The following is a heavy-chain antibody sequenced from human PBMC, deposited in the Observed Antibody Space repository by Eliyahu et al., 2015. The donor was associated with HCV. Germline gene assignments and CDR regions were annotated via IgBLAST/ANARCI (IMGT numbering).Heavy chain of an antibody. J-gene: IGHJ5*02. CDR2: IHYSGST. CDR1: GGSIXTYY. V-gene: IGHV4-59*01. CDR3: ASGGGGIAVTGTGGWFDP. D-gene: IGHD6-19*01. Sequence: QVQLQESGPGLVKASETLSLTCXVSGGSIXTYYRXWXRQPPGKGLEWIGYIHYSGSTNYNPSLKSRVTISLDTSNNQFSLNLTSVTAADTAMYYCASGGGGIAVTGTGGWFDPWGQGALVTVSS.